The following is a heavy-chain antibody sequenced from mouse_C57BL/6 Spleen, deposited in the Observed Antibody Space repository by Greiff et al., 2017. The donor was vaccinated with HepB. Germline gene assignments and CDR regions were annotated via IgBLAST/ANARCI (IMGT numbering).Heavy chain of an antibody. V-gene: IGHV3-6*01. J-gene: IGHJ3*01. CDR3: ARAGYDYGSSFFAY. Sequence: EVQVVESGPGLVKPSQSLSLTCSVTGYSITSGYYWNWIRQFPGNKLEWRGYISYDGSNNYNPSLKNRISITRDTSKNQFFLKLNSVTTEDTATYYCARAGYDYGSSFFAYWGQGTLVTVSA. D-gene: IGHD1-1*01. CDR2: ISYDGSN. CDR1: GYSITSGYY.